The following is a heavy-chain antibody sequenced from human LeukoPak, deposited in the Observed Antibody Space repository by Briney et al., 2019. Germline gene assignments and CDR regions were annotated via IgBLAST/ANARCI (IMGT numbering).Heavy chain of an antibody. Sequence: PGGSLRLSCAASGFTFSSYSMNWVRQAPGKGLECISYISSSGSTIYYADSVKGRFTISRDNAKNSLYLQMNSLRAEDTAVYYCARDLSDYGRDNWFDPWGQGTLVTVSS. D-gene: IGHD4-17*01. CDR1: GFTFSSYS. V-gene: IGHV3-48*01. J-gene: IGHJ5*02. CDR2: ISSSGSTI. CDR3: ARDLSDYGRDNWFDP.